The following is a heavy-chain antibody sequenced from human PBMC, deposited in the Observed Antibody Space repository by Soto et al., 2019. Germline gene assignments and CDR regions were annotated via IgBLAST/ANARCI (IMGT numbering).Heavy chain of an antibody. Sequence: GESLKISCAASGFTFSSYAMHWVRQAPGKGLEWVAVISYDGSNKYYADSVKGRFTISRDNSKNTLYLQMNSLRAEDTAVYYCARVLTGAKDAFDIWGQGTMVTVSS. D-gene: IGHD1-26*01. J-gene: IGHJ3*02. V-gene: IGHV3-30*04. CDR1: GFTFSSYA. CDR3: ARVLTGAKDAFDI. CDR2: ISYDGSNK.